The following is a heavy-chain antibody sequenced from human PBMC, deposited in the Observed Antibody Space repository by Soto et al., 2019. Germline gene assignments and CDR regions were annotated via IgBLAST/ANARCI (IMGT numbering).Heavy chain of an antibody. Sequence: TSETLSLTCSVSGGSISSGYWTWIRQPPGKGLEWIGYIYYGGSIKYNPSLKSRINKSVETAKKQFSLRLSFVTAADTAVYYCTGAYYDINGYSLDPWGQGTSVTVPS. CDR1: GGSISSGY. CDR3: TGAYYDINGYSLDP. V-gene: IGHV4-59*01. CDR2: IYYGGSI. D-gene: IGHD3-22*01. J-gene: IGHJ5*02.